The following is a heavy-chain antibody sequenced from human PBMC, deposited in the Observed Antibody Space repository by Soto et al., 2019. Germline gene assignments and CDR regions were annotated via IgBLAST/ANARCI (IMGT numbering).Heavy chain of an antibody. CDR2: IWNDGSQK. V-gene: IGHV3-33*01. CDR1: GFTFKNYG. J-gene: IGHJ4*02. D-gene: IGHD4-17*01. Sequence: QVQLVESGGGVVQPGRSLRLSCAASGFTFKNYGIHWVRQAPGKGLEWVAVIWNDGSQKHYVDSVKGRFTISRDNSKSMLYLQMDSLRAEDTALYYCARGPTGKLDYGGQGTLVTVSS. CDR3: ARGPTGKLDY.